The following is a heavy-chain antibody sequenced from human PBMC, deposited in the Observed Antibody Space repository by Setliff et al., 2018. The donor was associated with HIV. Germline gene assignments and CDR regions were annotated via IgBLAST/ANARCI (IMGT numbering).Heavy chain of an antibody. CDR3: ASAFTTNYFYFNY. D-gene: IGHD3-3*02. CDR2: ISSSDTTI. CDR1: GFTFSSYS. J-gene: IGHJ4*02. V-gene: IGHV3-48*01. Sequence: SGGSLRLSCAASGFTFSSYSMNWVRQTPGKGLEWVSYISSSDTTIYYADSVKGRFTISRDNAKNSLYLQMSSLRAEDTAVYYCASAFTTNYFYFNYWGQGTLVTVSS.